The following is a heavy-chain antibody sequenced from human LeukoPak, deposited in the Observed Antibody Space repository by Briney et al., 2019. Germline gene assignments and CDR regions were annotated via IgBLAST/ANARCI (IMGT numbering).Heavy chain of an antibody. CDR3: ARAYDFWNGYSTPFDY. CDR2: ISTYNANT. CDR1: GYTFTKYG. Sequence: ASVKVSCKASGYTFTKYGIAWVRQAPGQGLEWMGWISTYNANTNYAQKLQGRLTMTTDTSTSTAYMELRSLRSDDTAMYYCARAYDFWNGYSTPFDYWGQGTLVTVSS. J-gene: IGHJ4*02. V-gene: IGHV1-18*01. D-gene: IGHD3-3*01.